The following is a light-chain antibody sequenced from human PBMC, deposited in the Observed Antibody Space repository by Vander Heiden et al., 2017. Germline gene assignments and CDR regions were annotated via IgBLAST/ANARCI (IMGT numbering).Light chain of an antibody. V-gene: IGKV4-1*01. Sequence: DIVMTQSPDSLAVSLVERATINCQSSQSVLDRSNNKNYLAWYQQKPGQPPRLLIYWASTRESGVPDRFSGSGSGTDFTLTISSLQAEDVAVYYCQQDNSIPLTFGGGTKVEIK. CDR1: QSVLDRSNNKNY. CDR2: WAS. J-gene: IGKJ4*01. CDR3: QQDNSIPLT.